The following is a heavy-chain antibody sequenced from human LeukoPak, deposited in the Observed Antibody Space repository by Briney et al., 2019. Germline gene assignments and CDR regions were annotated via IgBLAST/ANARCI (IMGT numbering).Heavy chain of an antibody. CDR3: ARSDYNDYRGLGF. CDR1: GYAFSSYH. CDR2: IIPSSGST. D-gene: IGHD4-11*01. J-gene: IGHJ4*02. V-gene: IGHV1-46*01. Sequence: ASVKVSCKSSGYAFSSYHIHWMRQAPGQGLGWMGIIIPSSGSTTYAQKFQGRVTMTRDTSTSTVYMELSSLTSDDTAVYFCARSDYNDYRGLGFWGQGTLVTVSS.